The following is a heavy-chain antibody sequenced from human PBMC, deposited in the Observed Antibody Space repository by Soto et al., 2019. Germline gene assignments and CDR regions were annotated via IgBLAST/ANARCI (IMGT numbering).Heavy chain of an antibody. J-gene: IGHJ6*03. Sequence: QLQLQESGPGLVKPSETLSLTCTVSGGSISSSSYYWGWIRQPPGKGLEWIGSIYYSGSTYSNPSLKSPIPNSEDTSQNQFSPKLSSVTASDTAVYYCARLRDAPYYYMDVWGKGTTVTVSS. CDR3: ARLRDAPYYYMDV. CDR2: IYYSGST. V-gene: IGHV4-39*01. CDR1: GGSISSSSYY.